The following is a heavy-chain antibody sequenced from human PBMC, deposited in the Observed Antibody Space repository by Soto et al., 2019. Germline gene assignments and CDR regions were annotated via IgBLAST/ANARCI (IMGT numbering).Heavy chain of an antibody. Sequence: GASVKVSCKASGYTFTGYYMHWVRQAPGQRLEWMGWINAGNGNTKYSQKFQGRVTITRDTSASTAYMELSSLRSEDTAVYYCARDSPLIAVAGFLFDPWGQGTLVTVSS. V-gene: IGHV1-3*01. CDR3: ARDSPLIAVAGFLFDP. CDR1: GYTFTGYY. J-gene: IGHJ5*02. CDR2: INAGNGNT. D-gene: IGHD6-19*01.